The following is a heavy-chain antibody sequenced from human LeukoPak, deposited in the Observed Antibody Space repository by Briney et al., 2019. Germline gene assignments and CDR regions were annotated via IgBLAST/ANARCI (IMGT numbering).Heavy chain of an antibody. CDR3: AKDIGVGYCNGCLFDY. D-gene: IGHD2-15*01. Sequence: GGSLRLSCAASGFTFSSYEMNWVRQAPGKGLEWVSLISWDGGSTYYADSVKGRFTISRDNSKNSLHLQMNSLRTEDTALYYCAKDIGVGYCNGCLFDYWGQGTLVTVSS. CDR1: GFTFSSYE. J-gene: IGHJ4*02. V-gene: IGHV3-43*01. CDR2: ISWDGGST.